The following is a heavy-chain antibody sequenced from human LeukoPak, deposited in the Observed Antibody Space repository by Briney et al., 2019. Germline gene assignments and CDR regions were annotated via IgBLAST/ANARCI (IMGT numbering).Heavy chain of an antibody. CDR1: GFTVSGNY. Sequence: PGGSLRLSCAASGFTVSGNYMSWVRQASGKGLEWVSVIYSGGSTSYADSVKGRFTISRDNSKNTLYLQMNSLRAEDTAIYYCASLGGYYSDSPRLDFQHWGQGTLVTVSS. V-gene: IGHV3-53*01. CDR2: IYSGGST. J-gene: IGHJ1*01. CDR3: ASLGGYYSDSPRLDFQH. D-gene: IGHD3-22*01.